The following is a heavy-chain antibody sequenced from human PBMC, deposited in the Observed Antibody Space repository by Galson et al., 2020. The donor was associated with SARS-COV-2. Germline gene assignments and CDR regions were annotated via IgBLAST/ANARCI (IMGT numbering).Heavy chain of an antibody. D-gene: IGHD3-16*01. J-gene: IGHJ6*03. Sequence: SETLCLTCAVYGGSFSGYSWTWIRQAPGKGLEWIGEIKSGGDTKYSPSLSGRVTLSVDTSRNQFSLKLTSVSAADTALYFCARGRQGVVPSPVRGLGPFYSYYYMDVWGKGTTVSVSS. CDR2: IKSGGDT. CDR1: GGSFSGYS. V-gene: IGHV4-34*01. CDR3: ARGRQGVVPSPVRGLGPFYSYYYMDV.